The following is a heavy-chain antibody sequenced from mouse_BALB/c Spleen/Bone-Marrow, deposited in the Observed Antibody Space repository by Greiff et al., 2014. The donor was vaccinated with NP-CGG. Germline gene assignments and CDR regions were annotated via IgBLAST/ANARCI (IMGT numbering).Heavy chain of an antibody. J-gene: IGHJ3*01. CDR2: INPTTGYT. Sequence: QVQLQQSGAELAKPGASVKMSCKASGYTFTSYWMHWVIQRPGQGLEWIGYINPTTGYTEYNQKFKDKATLTADKSSSTAYMQLSSLTSEDSAVYYCARRAYGSGYGFAYWGQGTLVTVSA. D-gene: IGHD1-1*01. CDR3: ARRAYGSGYGFAY. CDR1: GYTFTSYW. V-gene: IGHV1-7*01.